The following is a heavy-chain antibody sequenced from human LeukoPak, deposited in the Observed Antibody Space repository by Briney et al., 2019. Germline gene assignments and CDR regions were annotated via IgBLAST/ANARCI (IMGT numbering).Heavy chain of an antibody. CDR2: IQQDGSEK. CDR1: GFTFSTYW. J-gene: IGHJ4*02. CDR3: AGGVGWHIDD. Sequence: GGSLRLSCAASGFTFSTYWMNWVRQAPGKGLEWVANIQQDGSEKNYVDSVKGRFTISRDNTKNLMYLQMNSLRPEDTAVYYCAGGVGWHIDDWGQGTQVTVSS. D-gene: IGHD2-21*01. V-gene: IGHV3-7*04.